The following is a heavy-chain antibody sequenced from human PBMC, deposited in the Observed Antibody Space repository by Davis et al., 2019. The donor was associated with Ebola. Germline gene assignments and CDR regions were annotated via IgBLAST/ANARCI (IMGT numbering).Heavy chain of an antibody. Sequence: SETLSLTCTVSGGSISIANYYWSWIRQPPGKGLEWIGYIYYSGSTYYNPSLKSRVTISLDTSKHQFSLKLTSVTAADTAVYYCARIDILAGYYLDYWGQGTLVTVSS. CDR1: GGSISIANYY. J-gene: IGHJ4*02. V-gene: IGHV4-30-4*01. CDR2: IYYSGST. CDR3: ARIDILAGYYLDY. D-gene: IGHD3-9*01.